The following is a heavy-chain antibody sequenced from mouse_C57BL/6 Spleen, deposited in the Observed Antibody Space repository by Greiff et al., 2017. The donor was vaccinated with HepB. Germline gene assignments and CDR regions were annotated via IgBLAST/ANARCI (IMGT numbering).Heavy chain of an antibody. CDR2: INPNNGGT. CDR3: ARPYYGSSYAMDY. Sequence: EVKLVESGPELVKPGASVKIPCKASGYTFTDYNMDWVKQSHGKSLEWIGDINPNNGGTFYNQKFKGKATLTVDKSSSTAYMELRSLTSEDTAVYYCARPYYGSSYAMDYWGQGTSVTVSS. J-gene: IGHJ4*01. V-gene: IGHV1-18*01. D-gene: IGHD1-1*01. CDR1: GYTFTDYN.